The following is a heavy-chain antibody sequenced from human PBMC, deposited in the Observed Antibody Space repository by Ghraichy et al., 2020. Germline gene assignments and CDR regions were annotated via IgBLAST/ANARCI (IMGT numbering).Heavy chain of an antibody. CDR3: ARREWELHDDY. D-gene: IGHD1-26*01. Sequence: VGRTKTKADSYTTQYAASVKGRFTISRDDSKNSLYLQMNSLKTEDTAVYYCARREWELHDDYWGLGT. J-gene: IGHJ4*02. CDR2: TKTKADSYTT. V-gene: IGHV3-72*01.